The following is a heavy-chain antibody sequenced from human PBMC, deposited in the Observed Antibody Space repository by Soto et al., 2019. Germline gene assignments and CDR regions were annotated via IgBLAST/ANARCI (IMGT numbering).Heavy chain of an antibody. CDR1: GYTLTGYY. CDR3: ARDFYDFWSGPNYYYYMDV. Sequence: ASVKVSCKASGYTLTGYYMHWVRQAPGQGLEWMGWINPNSGGTNYAQKFQGRVTMTRDTSTSTVYMELSSLRSEDTAVYYCARDFYDFWSGPNYYYYMDVWGKGTTVTVSS. CDR2: INPNSGGT. D-gene: IGHD3-3*01. J-gene: IGHJ6*03. V-gene: IGHV1-2*02.